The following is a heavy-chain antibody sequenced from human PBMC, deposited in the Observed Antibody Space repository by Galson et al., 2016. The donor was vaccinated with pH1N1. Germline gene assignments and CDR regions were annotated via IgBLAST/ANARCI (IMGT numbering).Heavy chain of an antibody. Sequence: SLRLSCAASGFPFTNYAMSWVRQAPGQGLEWVSTISGSGGDTYYADSLKGRFTISRDNSKNTLYLQMSSLRAEDSAVYYFTIDPRRPVTEGWGQGTLVTVSS. CDR1: GFPFTNYA. V-gene: IGHV3-23*01. CDR2: ISGSGGDT. J-gene: IGHJ4*02. CDR3: TIDPRRPVTEG. D-gene: IGHD2-21*02.